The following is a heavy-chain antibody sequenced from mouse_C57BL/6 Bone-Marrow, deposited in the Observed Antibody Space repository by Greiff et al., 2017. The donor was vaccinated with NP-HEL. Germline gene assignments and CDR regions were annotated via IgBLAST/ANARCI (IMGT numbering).Heavy chain of an antibody. CDR2: IDPENGDT. J-gene: IGHJ2*01. D-gene: IGHD2-12*01. CDR3: TTRPYVGYYFDY. V-gene: IGHV14-4*01. Sequence: VQLKESGAELVRPGASVKLSCTASGFNIKDDYMHWVKQRPEQGLEWIGWIDPENGDTEYASKFQGKATITADTSSNTAYLQLSSLTSEYTAVYYCTTRPYVGYYFDYWGQGTTLTVSS. CDR1: GFNIKDDY.